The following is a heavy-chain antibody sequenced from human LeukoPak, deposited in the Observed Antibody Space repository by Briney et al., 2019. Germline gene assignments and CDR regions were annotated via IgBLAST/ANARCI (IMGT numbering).Heavy chain of an antibody. J-gene: IGHJ4*02. Sequence: GGSLRLSCVASGFTFSNYWIHWVRQVPRKGLVWVSRINSDGSSTSYADSEKGRFTISRDNAKNTLYLQMNSLRAEDTAVYYCARDPTYYYGYDYWGQGTLVTVSS. CDR1: GFTFSNYW. CDR3: ARDPTYYYGYDY. D-gene: IGHD3-10*01. CDR2: INSDGSST. V-gene: IGHV3-74*01.